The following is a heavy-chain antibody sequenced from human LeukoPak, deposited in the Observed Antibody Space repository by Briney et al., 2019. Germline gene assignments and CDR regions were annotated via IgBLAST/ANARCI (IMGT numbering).Heavy chain of an antibody. Sequence: ASVKVSCKASGYSFTGYYMHWVRQAPGQGLEWMGWINPNSGGTNYAQKFQGRVTMTRDTSISAAYMELSRLRSDDTPVYYCARGTMVATDGPLANAFDLWGQGTMVTVSS. V-gene: IGHV1-2*02. J-gene: IGHJ3*01. CDR1: GYSFTGYY. CDR2: INPNSGGT. CDR3: ARGTMVATDGPLANAFDL. D-gene: IGHD4/OR15-4a*01.